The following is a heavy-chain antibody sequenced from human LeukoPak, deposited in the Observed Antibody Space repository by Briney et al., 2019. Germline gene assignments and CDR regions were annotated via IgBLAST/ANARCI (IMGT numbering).Heavy chain of an antibody. CDR2: FDPEDGET. J-gene: IGHJ4*02. D-gene: IGHD3-22*01. V-gene: IGHV1-24*01. CDR3: ARATHYYDSSGYYY. Sequence: GASVKVSCKVSGYTLTELSMHWVRQAPGKGLEWMGGFDPEDGETIYAQKFQGRVTMTRDTSTSTVYMELSSLRSEDTAVYYCARATHYYDSSGYYYWGQGTLVTVSS. CDR1: GYTLTELS.